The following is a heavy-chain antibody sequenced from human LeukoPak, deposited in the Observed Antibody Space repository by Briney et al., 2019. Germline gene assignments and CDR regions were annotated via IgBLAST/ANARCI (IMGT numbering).Heavy chain of an antibody. CDR2: VYSSGST. CDR1: GGSISTYY. V-gene: IGHV4-4*07. D-gene: IGHD1-26*01. J-gene: IGHJ4*02. CDR3: ARIGGTYYEYYFDY. Sequence: SETLSLTCTVSGGSISTYYWSWIPQPAGQGLEWIGRVYSSGSTNYNPSLMSRVTMSVDTPKNQFSLKLSSLTAADTAVYYCARIGGTYYEYYFDYWGQGTLVTVSS.